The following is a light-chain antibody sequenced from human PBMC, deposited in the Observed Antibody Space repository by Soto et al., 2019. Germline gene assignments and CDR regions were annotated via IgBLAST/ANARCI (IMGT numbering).Light chain of an antibody. V-gene: IGLV2-8*01. CDR3: SSYAGSNNLRM. Sequence: QSALTQPPSASGSTGQSVTISCAGTISDVGGYDYVSWYQQHPGKAPKLIIYEVNKRPSGVPDRFSGSKSANTASLTVSGLQDEYEADYYCSSYAGSNNLRMFGGGTKLTVL. CDR1: ISDVGGYDY. J-gene: IGLJ3*02. CDR2: EVN.